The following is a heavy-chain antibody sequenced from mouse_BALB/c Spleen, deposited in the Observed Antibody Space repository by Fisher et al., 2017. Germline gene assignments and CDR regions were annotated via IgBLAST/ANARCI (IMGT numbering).Heavy chain of an antibody. V-gene: IGHV5-17*02. Sequence: RFTISRDNPKNTLFLQMTSLRSEDTAMYYCARSEAYYGNLGDYWGQGTSVTVSS. J-gene: IGHJ4*01. D-gene: IGHD2-10*01. CDR3: ARSEAYYGNLGDY.